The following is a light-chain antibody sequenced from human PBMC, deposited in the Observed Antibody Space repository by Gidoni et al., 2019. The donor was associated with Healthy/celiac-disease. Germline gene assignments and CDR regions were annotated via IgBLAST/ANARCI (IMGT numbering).Light chain of an antibody. Sequence: DIQMTQSPSSLSASVGDRVTITCRASQSISSYLNWYQQKPGKAPKLLIYAASSLQSGVPSRFSGCGSGTDFTLTISSLQPEDFATYYCQQSYSTLGLGFGGGTKVEIK. V-gene: IGKV1-39*01. CDR1: QSISSY. CDR3: QQSYSTLGLG. CDR2: AAS. J-gene: IGKJ4*01.